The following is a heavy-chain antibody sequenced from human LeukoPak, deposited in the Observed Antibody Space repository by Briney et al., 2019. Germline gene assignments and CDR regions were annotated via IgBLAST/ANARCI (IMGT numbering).Heavy chain of an antibody. CDR3: AELGITMIGGV. V-gene: IGHV3-21*01. J-gene: IGHJ6*04. D-gene: IGHD3-10*02. Sequence: GGSLRLSCEASGFSFSSYNMDWVRQTPGKGLEWISSITTSSTYTFYADSVKGRFTISRDNAKNSLYLQMNSLRAEDTAVYYCAELGITMIGGVWGKGTTVTISS. CDR2: ITTSSTYT. CDR1: GFSFSSYN.